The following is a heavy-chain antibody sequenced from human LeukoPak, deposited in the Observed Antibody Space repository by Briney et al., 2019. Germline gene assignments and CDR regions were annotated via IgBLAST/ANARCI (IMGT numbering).Heavy chain of an antibody. Sequence: GGSLRLSCAASGFTVSSNYMSWVRQAPGKGLEWVALIHSGGSTYYADSVKGRFTISRDNSKNTMYLQMNSLRAEDTAVYYCARDYGSGSYYTDYWAREPWSPSPQ. CDR3: ARDYGSGSYYTDY. CDR2: IHSGGST. CDR1: GFTVSSNY. V-gene: IGHV3-53*01. J-gene: IGHJ4*02. D-gene: IGHD3-10*01.